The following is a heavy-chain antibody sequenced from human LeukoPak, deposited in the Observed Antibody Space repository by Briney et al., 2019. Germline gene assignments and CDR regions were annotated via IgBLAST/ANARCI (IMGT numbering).Heavy chain of an antibody. V-gene: IGHV3-53*01. Sequence: GGSLRLSCAASGFTVSSNYMSWVRQAPGKGLERVSVLYSGGSIYYAESVKGRFTISRDNSRNTLHLQMNSLRAEDTAVYYCARGTYYDSSGYHFDYWGQGTLVTVSS. J-gene: IGHJ4*02. CDR1: GFTVSSNY. D-gene: IGHD3-22*01. CDR3: ARGTYYDSSGYHFDY. CDR2: LYSGGSI.